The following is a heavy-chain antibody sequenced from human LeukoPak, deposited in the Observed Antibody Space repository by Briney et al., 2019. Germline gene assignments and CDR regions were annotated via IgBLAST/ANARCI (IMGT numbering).Heavy chain of an antibody. Sequence: GGSLRLSCVASGVTLSNYAMSWVRQAPGKGLEWVSVIYSGGNTYYADSVKGRFTISRDNSKNTLFLQMNSLRAEDTAVYYCASELRFLGGWGQGTLVTVSS. CDR1: GVTLSNYA. D-gene: IGHD3-3*01. CDR2: IYSGGNT. CDR3: ASELRFLGG. J-gene: IGHJ4*02. V-gene: IGHV3-53*01.